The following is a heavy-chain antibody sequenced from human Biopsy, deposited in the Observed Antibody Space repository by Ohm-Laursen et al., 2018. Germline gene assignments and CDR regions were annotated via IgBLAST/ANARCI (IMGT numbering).Heavy chain of an antibody. V-gene: IGHV3-23*01. Sequence: SRRLSCAAPGFTFATYGMSWVRQAPGKGLEWVSGISSTGNSTYYADSVKGRFTISRDNSKNTLYLQLNSLRVEDTALYYCAKDRRTMRVWYFDLWGRGTLVTVSS. CDR2: ISSTGNST. CDR1: GFTFATYG. D-gene: IGHD4/OR15-4a*01. CDR3: AKDRRTMRVWYFDL. J-gene: IGHJ2*01.